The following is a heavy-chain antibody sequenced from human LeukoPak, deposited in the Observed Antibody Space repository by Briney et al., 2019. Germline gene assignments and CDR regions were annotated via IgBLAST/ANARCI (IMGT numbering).Heavy chain of an antibody. J-gene: IGHJ4*02. CDR1: GYIFTGYY. CDR2: INPQSGGT. D-gene: IGHD3-22*01. V-gene: IGHV1-2*02. Sequence: ASVRVSCKASGYIFTGYYIHWVRQAPGQGLEWMGWINPQSGGTNSAQKFQGRVTTTRDTSINTAYMELSRLTSDDTAVYYCARNHDSTGYPLITYWGQGTLVTVSS. CDR3: ARNHDSTGYPLITY.